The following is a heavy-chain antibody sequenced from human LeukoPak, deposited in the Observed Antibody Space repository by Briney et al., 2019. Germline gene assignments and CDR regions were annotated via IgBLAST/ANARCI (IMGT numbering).Heavy chain of an antibody. CDR3: ARDMELRYFDWLPSEGCFDY. Sequence: PGGSLRLSCAASGFTFSDYYMNWVRQAPGKGLEWVSYISSSGSTIYYADSVKGRFTISRDNAKNSLYLQMNSLRAEDTAVYYCARDMELRYFDWLPSEGCFDYWGQETVVTVSS. D-gene: IGHD3-9*01. CDR2: ISSSGSTI. V-gene: IGHV3-11*01. J-gene: IGHJ4*02. CDR1: GFTFSDYY.